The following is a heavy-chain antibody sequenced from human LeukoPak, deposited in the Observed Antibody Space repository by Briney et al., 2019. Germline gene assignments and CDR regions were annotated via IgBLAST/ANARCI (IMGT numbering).Heavy chain of an antibody. D-gene: IGHD6-13*01. CDR1: GYTFTGYY. J-gene: IGHJ5*02. CDR2: INPNSGDT. V-gene: IGHV1-2*02. CDR3: ARALYSGNQRNWFDP. Sequence: GASVKVSCKASGYTFTGYYMHWVRQAPGQELEWMGWINPNSGDTHYAQDFQARVTMTRDTSISTVYMDLSRLRSDDTAVYYCARALYSGNQRNWFDPWGQGTLVTVSS.